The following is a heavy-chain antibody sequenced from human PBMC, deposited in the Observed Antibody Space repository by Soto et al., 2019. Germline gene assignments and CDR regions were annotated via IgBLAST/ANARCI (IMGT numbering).Heavy chain of an antibody. CDR2: ISSSSSYI. CDR3: ARELYSSGWVPFDY. V-gene: IGHV3-21*01. D-gene: IGHD6-19*01. Sequence: AGGSLRLSCAASGFTFSSYSMNWVRQAPGKGLEWVSSISSSSSYIYYADSVKGRFTISRDNAKNSLYLQMNSLRAEDTAVYYCARELYSSGWVPFDYWGQGTLVTVSS. CDR1: GFTFSSYS. J-gene: IGHJ4*02.